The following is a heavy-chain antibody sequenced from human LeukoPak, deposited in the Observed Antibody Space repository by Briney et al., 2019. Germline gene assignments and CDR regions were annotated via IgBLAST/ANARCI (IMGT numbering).Heavy chain of an antibody. Sequence: PSETLSLTCNVSGGSISSYYWSWIRQPPGKGLEWIGYIYYSGSTYYNPSLKSRVTISVDTSKNQFSLKLSSVTAADTAVYYCARLSLKVLEWSPTKGKETNYFDSWGQGTLVTVSS. CDR2: IYYSGST. D-gene: IGHD3-3*01. J-gene: IGHJ4*02. CDR3: ARLSLKVLEWSPTKGKETNYFDS. V-gene: IGHV4-59*08. CDR1: GGSISSYY.